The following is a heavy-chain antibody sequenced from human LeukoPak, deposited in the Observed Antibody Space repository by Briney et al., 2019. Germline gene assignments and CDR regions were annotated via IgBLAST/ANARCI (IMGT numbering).Heavy chain of an antibody. CDR1: GGTFSSYA. CDR2: IIPIFGTA. V-gene: IGHV1-69*13. Sequence: GASVKVSCKASGGTFSSYAISWVRQAPGQGLEWMGGIIPIFGTANYAQKFQGRVTITADESTSTAYMELSSLRSGDTAVYYCARDPSYYYESGDPFDYWGQGTLVTVSS. CDR3: ARDPSYYYESGDPFDY. D-gene: IGHD3-22*01. J-gene: IGHJ4*02.